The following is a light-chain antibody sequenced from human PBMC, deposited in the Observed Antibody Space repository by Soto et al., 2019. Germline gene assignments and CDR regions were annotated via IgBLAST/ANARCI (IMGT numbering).Light chain of an antibody. CDR2: DAS. V-gene: IGKV3-11*01. CDR1: QSVSSY. Sequence: EIVLTQSPATLSLSPGERATLSCRVSQSVSSYLAWYQQEPGQAPRLLIYDASNRATGIPARFSGSGSGTDFTLTISSLEPEDFAVYYCQQRSNWPTFGQGTRLEIK. CDR3: QQRSNWPT. J-gene: IGKJ5*01.